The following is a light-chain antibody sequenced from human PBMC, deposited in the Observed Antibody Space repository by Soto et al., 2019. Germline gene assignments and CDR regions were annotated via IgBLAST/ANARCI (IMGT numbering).Light chain of an antibody. J-gene: IGKJ1*01. V-gene: IGKV1-5*03. Sequence: DIQMTQSPSTLSASVGDRVTITCRASQSVSSWLAWYQQKPGKAPKLLIYKASSLESGVPSRFSGSESGTEFTLTISSLQPDDFATYYCQQHNSYWTFGQGTKVEIK. CDR1: QSVSSW. CDR3: QQHNSYWT. CDR2: KAS.